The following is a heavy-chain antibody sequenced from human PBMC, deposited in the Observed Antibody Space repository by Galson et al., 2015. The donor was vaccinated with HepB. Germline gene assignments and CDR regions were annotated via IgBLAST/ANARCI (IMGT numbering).Heavy chain of an antibody. CDR1: GGTFSSYT. D-gene: IGHD3-16*01. CDR3: GGPLFGGPEDDYYYYGMDV. V-gene: IGHV1-69*02. Sequence: SVKVSCKASGGTFSSYTISWVRQAPGQGLEWMGRIIPILGIANYAQKFQGRVTITADKSTSTAYMELSSLRSEDTAVYYCGGPLFGGPEDDYYYYGMDVWGQGTTVTVSS. J-gene: IGHJ6*02. CDR2: IIPILGIA.